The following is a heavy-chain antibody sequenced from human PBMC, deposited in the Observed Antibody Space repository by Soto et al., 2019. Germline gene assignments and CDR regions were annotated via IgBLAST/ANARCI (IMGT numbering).Heavy chain of an antibody. CDR1: GFTFSSYE. D-gene: IGHD3-10*01. J-gene: IGHJ5*02. CDR2: ISSSGSTI. Sequence: GGSLRLSCAASGFTFSSYEMNWVRQAPGKGLEWVSYISSSGSTIYYADSVKGRFTISRDNAKNSLYLQMNSLRAEDTAVYYCARGPNYHWFDHWGQGTLVTVSP. V-gene: IGHV3-48*03. CDR3: ARGPNYHWFDH.